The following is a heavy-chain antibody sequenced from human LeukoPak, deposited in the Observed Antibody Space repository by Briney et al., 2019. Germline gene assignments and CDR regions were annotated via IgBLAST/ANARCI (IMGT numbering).Heavy chain of an antibody. V-gene: IGHV1-2*02. CDR1: GYTLTGYY. J-gene: IGHJ5*02. CDR2: INPNSGGT. D-gene: IGHD1-26*01. CDR3: ANARGSGEYTELRGVWFDP. Sequence: ASVKVSCKASGYTLTGYYMHWVRQAPGQGLEWMGWINPNSGGTNYAQKFQGRVTTTRDTSISTAYMELSRLRSDDTAVYYCANARGSGEYTELRGVWFDPWGQGTLVTVSS.